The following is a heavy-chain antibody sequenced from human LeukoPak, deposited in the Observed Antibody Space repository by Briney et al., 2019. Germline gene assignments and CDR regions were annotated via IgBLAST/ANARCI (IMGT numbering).Heavy chain of an antibody. J-gene: IGHJ3*02. CDR2: ISAAGII. CDR1: GFTFSGYA. Sequence: GGSLRLSCAASGFTFSGYAMSWVRQAPGKGLEWVSGISAAGIINYMDSVKGRFTISRDNSKNTLYLQMTSLRAEDTAMYYCARDPSIVGATLDAFDIWGQGTMVTVSS. D-gene: IGHD1-26*01. V-gene: IGHV3-23*01. CDR3: ARDPSIVGATLDAFDI.